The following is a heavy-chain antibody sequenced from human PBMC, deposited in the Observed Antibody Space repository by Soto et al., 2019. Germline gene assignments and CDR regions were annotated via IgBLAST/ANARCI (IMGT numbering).Heavy chain of an antibody. D-gene: IGHD3-16*01. CDR3: AKDGVEDLAPNWLDP. CDR1: GFTFSSYG. CDR2: ISYDGSNK. V-gene: IGHV3-30*18. Sequence: GGSLRLSCAASGFTFSSYGMHWVRQAPGKGLEWVAVISYDGSNKYYADSVKGRFTISRDNSKNTLYLQMNSLRAEDTAVYYCAKDGVEDLAPNWLDPWGQGTLVTVSS. J-gene: IGHJ5*02.